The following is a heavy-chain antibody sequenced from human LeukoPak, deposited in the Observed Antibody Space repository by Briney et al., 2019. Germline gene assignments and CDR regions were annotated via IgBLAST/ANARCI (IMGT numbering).Heavy chain of an antibody. V-gene: IGHV3-30*18. CDR3: AKANIVATSGMDV. J-gene: IGHJ6*04. Sequence: GGSLRLSCAASGFTFSSYGMHWVRQAPGKGLEGVAVISYDGSNKYYVDSVKGRFTISRDNSKNTLYLQMNSLRAEDTAVYYCAKANIVATSGMDVWGKGTTVTVSS. D-gene: IGHD5-12*01. CDR1: GFTFSSYG. CDR2: ISYDGSNK.